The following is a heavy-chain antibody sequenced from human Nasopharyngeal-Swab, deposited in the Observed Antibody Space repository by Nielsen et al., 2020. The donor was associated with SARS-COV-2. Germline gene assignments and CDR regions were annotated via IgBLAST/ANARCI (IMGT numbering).Heavy chain of an antibody. CDR1: GFTFDDYA. CDR3: ARANSGWYYFDY. D-gene: IGHD6-19*01. V-gene: IGHV3-9*01. CDR2: ISWNSGSI. J-gene: IGHJ4*02. Sequence: GGSLRLSCAASGFTFDDYAMHWVRQAPGKGLKWVSGISWNSGSIGYADSVKGRFTISRDNAKNSLYLQMNSLRAEDTALYYCARANSGWYYFDYWGQGTLVTVSS.